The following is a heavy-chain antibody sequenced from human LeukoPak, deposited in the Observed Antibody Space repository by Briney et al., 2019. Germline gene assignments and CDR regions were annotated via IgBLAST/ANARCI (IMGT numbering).Heavy chain of an antibody. CDR1: GGTFSSYA. J-gene: IGHJ4*02. D-gene: IGHD4-11*01. Sequence: ASVTVSCKASGGTFSSYAISWVRQAPGQGLEWMGGIIPIFGTANYAQKFQGRVTITADKSTSTAYMELSSLRSEDTAVYYCARGSTVTLLDYWGQGTLVTVSA. CDR2: IIPIFGTA. V-gene: IGHV1-69*06. CDR3: ARGSTVTLLDY.